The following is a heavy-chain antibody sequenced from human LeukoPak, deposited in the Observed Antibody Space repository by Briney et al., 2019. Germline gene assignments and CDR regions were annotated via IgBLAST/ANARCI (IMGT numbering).Heavy chain of an antibody. Sequence: SETLSLTCTVSGDSISRYYWSWIRQPPGKGLEWIGYIYYSGSTNYNPSLKSRVTISVDTSKNQFSLKLSSVTAADTAVYYCAKTGYSSGWGWFDPWGQGTLVTVSS. D-gene: IGHD6-19*01. CDR3: AKTGYSSGWGWFDP. V-gene: IGHV4-59*01. CDR1: GDSISRYY. CDR2: IYYSGST. J-gene: IGHJ5*02.